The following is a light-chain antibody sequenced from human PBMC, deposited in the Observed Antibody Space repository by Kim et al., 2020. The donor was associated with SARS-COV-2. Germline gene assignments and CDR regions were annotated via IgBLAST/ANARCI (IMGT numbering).Light chain of an antibody. Sequence: DIQMTQSPSSLSASVGDRVNITCRADQSITNDLNWYQQKPGKVPNVLIYSASSLQGGVLSRFSGSGSGTDFTLTISSLQPEDFATYYCQQTYSLPLTFGGGTKVDIK. CDR2: SAS. CDR1: QSITND. CDR3: QQTYSLPLT. V-gene: IGKV1-39*01. J-gene: IGKJ4*01.